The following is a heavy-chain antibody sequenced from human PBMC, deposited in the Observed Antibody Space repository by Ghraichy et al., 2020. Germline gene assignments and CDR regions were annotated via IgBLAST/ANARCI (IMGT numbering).Heavy chain of an antibody. V-gene: IGHV3-7*01. J-gene: IGHJ2*01. D-gene: IGHD6-6*01. CDR2: IKQDGSEK. CDR3: ARVRIAARPRSWYFDL. Sequence: GGSLRLSCAASGFTFSSYWMSWVRQAPGKGLEWVANIKQDGSEKYYVDSVKGRFTISRDNAKNSLYLQMNSLRAEDTAVYYCARVRIAARPRSWYFDLWGRGTLVTVSS. CDR1: GFTFSSYW.